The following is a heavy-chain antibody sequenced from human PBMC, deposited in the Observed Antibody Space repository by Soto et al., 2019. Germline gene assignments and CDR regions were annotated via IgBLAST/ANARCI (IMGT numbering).Heavy chain of an antibody. D-gene: IGHD2-21*01. J-gene: IGHJ4*02. V-gene: IGHV4-61*01. CDR2: VYHTGRT. Sequence: SETLSLPCPVSVGFFKSRSYSWLWIRQPPGRGLEWSGYVYHTGRTSYNPSLKSRVSISRDTSKKQSTLNLDSVTAADTAVYFCAKDCAYFDSWGQGTLVTVSS. CDR1: VGFFKSRSYS. CDR3: AKDCAYFDS.